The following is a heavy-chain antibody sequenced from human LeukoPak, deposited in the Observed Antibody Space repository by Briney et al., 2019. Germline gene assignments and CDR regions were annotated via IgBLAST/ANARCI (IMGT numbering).Heavy chain of an antibody. V-gene: IGHV4-39*02. Sequence: PSETLSLTGTGSGGSISSSSYYWGWIRQPPGKGLEWIGSIYYSGSTYYNPSLKSRVTISVDTSKNQFSLKLSSVTAADTAVYYCARETIFGVVIMSPYYFDYWGQGTLVTVSS. D-gene: IGHD3-3*01. CDR1: GGSISSSSYY. CDR2: IYYSGST. CDR3: ARETIFGVVIMSPYYFDY. J-gene: IGHJ4*02.